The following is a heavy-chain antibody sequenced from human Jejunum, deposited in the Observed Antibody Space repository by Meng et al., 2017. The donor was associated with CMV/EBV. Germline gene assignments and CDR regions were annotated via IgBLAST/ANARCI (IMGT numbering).Heavy chain of an antibody. Sequence: VQMVQVWTEVKRPSSSVEVSSNSPGDVFKNVAPTGGRQAPGQGLGWMGGIIAVLKTPTYAQKSRGRLTITAEESTGTTYMDLTSLTSEDTAVYYCARGFSNGYLPFDYWGQGTLVTVSS. CDR2: IIAVLKTP. J-gene: IGHJ4*02. V-gene: IGHV1-69*01. CDR3: ARGFSNGYLPFDY. D-gene: IGHD3-22*01. CDR1: GDVFKNVA.